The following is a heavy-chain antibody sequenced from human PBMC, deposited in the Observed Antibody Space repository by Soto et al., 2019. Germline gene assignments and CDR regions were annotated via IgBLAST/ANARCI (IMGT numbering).Heavy chain of an antibody. V-gene: IGHV1-18*01. CDR2: ISAYNGNT. CDR3: ASFIAFFVVLPAPFLAFDF. CDR1: GYTFTSYG. Sequence: GASVKVSCKASGYTFTSYGISWVRQAPGQGLEWMGWISAYNGNTNYAQKLQGRVTMTTDTSTSTAYMELRSLRSDDTAVYYCASFIAFFVVLPAPFLAFDFWAQGTMFT. D-gene: IGHD2-2*01. J-gene: IGHJ3*01.